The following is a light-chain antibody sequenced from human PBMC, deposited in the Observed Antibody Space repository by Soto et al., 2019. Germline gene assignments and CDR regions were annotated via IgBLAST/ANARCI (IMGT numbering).Light chain of an antibody. Sequence: IKLNPPPLSLYESEGARVTIPCRASQSISKYLAWYQQKPGKVPKLLIFAASSLQSGVPSRFSGSGSGTDFTLTISSLQPEDFATYYCQQNNSNLKTFGQGTKVDIK. CDR3: QQNNSNLKT. V-gene: IGKV1-27*01. CDR2: AAS. J-gene: IGKJ1*01. CDR1: QSISKY.